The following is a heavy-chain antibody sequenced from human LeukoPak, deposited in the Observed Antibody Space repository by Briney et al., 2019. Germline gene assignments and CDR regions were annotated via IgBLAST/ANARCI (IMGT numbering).Heavy chain of an antibody. CDR3: ARGPYSYDSSGAFDI. D-gene: IGHD3-22*01. J-gene: IGHJ3*02. CDR2: IYHSGRT. V-gene: IGHV4-38-2*02. CDR1: GYSISNGYY. Sequence: SETLSLTCTVSGYSISNGYYWGWMQQPPGKGLEWIGSIYHSGRTHYNPSLKSRVTISVDTSKNQFSLKLSSVTAADTAVYFCARGPYSYDSSGAFDIWGQGTMVTVSS.